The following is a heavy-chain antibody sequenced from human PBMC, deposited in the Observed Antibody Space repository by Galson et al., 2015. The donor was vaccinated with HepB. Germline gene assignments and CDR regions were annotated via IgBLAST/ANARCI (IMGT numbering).Heavy chain of an antibody. Sequence: SLRLSCAASGFTFSSYAMSWVRQAPGKGLEWVSAISGSGGSTYYADSVKGRFTISRDNSKNTLYLQMNSLRAEDTAVYYCARDSGTYYYDSSGYYVPNDAFDIWGQGTMVTVSS. CDR1: GFTFSSYA. D-gene: IGHD3-22*01. CDR2: ISGSGGST. J-gene: IGHJ3*02. CDR3: ARDSGTYYYDSSGYYVPNDAFDI. V-gene: IGHV3-23*01.